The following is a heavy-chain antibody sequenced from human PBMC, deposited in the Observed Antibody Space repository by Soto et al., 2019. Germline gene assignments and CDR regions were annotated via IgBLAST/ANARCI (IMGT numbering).Heavy chain of an antibody. CDR1: GGSISSYY. D-gene: IGHD2-15*01. V-gene: IGHV4-59*01. CDR2: IYYSGST. J-gene: IGHJ4*02. Sequence: QVQLQESGPGLVKPSETLSLTCTVSGGSISSYYWNWIRQPPGKGLEWIGYIYYSGSTNYNPSLKSRVTISVDTSKNQFSLKLSSVTAADTAVYYCARDNGYSQQYHYWGQGTLVTVSS. CDR3: ARDNGYSQQYHY.